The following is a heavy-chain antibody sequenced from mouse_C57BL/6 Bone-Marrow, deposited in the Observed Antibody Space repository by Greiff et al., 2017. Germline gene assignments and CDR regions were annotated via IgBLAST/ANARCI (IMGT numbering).Heavy chain of an antibody. Sequence: EVQVVESGGGLVKPGGSLKLSCAASGFTFSDYGMHWVRQAPEKGLEWVAYISSGSSTIYYADTVKGRFTISRDNAKNTLFLQMTSLRSEDTAMYYCASRGYGSSYGYFDVWGTGTTVTVSS. CDR2: ISSGSSTI. D-gene: IGHD1-1*01. J-gene: IGHJ1*03. V-gene: IGHV5-17*01. CDR3: ASRGYGSSYGYFDV. CDR1: GFTFSDYG.